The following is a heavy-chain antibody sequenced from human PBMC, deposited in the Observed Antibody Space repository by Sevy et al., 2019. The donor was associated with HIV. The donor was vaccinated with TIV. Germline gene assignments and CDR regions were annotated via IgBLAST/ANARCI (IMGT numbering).Heavy chain of an antibody. J-gene: IGHJ6*02. CDR2: IKQDGSEK. Sequence: GGSLRLSCVASGFTFSSYWMSWVRQAPGKGLEWVANIKQDGSEKYYVDSVKGRFTISRDNAKNSLYLQMNSLRAEDTAVIYCARSLKDVVVVPAAMGYYYYYYGMDVWGQGTTVTVSS. CDR1: GFTFSSYW. D-gene: IGHD2-2*01. V-gene: IGHV3-7*01. CDR3: ARSLKDVVVVPAAMGYYYYYYGMDV.